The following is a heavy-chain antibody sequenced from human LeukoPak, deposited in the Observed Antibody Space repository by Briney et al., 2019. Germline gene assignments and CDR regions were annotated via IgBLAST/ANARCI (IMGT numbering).Heavy chain of an antibody. D-gene: IGHD6-19*01. J-gene: IGHJ4*02. V-gene: IGHV3-33*01. CDR1: GFTFSSYG. CDR3: AIEGWLIHGGLDY. Sequence: PGGSLRLSCAASGFTFSSYGMHWVRQAPGKGLVWVAVIWYDGSNKYYADSVKGRFTISRDNSKNALYLQMNSLRAEDTAVYYCAIEGWLIHGGLDYWGQGTQVTVSS. CDR2: IWYDGSNK.